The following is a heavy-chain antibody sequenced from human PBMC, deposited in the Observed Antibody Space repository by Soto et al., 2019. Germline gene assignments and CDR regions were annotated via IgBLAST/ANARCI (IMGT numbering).Heavy chain of an antibody. J-gene: IGHJ6*02. CDR3: ARDARSDSGYDFYYYGMDV. CDR1: GFTFGSHG. V-gene: IGHV3-30*03. CDR2: ISYDETNE. Sequence: GGSLRLSCVASGFTFGSHGMHWVRQAPGKGLEWVAVISYDETNEHYVDSVKGRFTISRDNSKSILYLQMNRLRPEDTAVYYCARDARSDSGYDFYYYGMDVWGQGTTVTVSS. D-gene: IGHD5-12*01.